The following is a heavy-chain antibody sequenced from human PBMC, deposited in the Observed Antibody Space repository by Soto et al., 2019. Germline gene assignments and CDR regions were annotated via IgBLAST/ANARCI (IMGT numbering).Heavy chain of an antibody. Sequence: GGSLRLSCAASGFTFSSYWMHWVRQAPGKGLVWVSRINSDGSSTSYADSVKGRFTISRDNAKNTLYLQMNSLRAEDTAVYYCARGKGYYDFWSGSEIDYWGQGTLVTVSS. J-gene: IGHJ4*02. CDR3: ARGKGYYDFWSGSEIDY. CDR2: INSDGSST. V-gene: IGHV3-74*01. D-gene: IGHD3-3*01. CDR1: GFTFSSYW.